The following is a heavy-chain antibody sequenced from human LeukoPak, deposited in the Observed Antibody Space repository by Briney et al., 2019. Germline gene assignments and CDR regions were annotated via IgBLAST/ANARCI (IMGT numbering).Heavy chain of an antibody. CDR3: ARGREDSSGWYYFDY. Sequence: GASVKVSCKASGYTFTSYDINWVRQATGQGLEWMGWMNPNSGNTGYAQKFQGRATMTRNTSISTAYMELSSLRSEDTAVYYCARGREDSSGWYYFDYWGQGTLVTVSS. V-gene: IGHV1-8*01. CDR2: MNPNSGNT. CDR1: GYTFTSYD. D-gene: IGHD6-19*01. J-gene: IGHJ4*02.